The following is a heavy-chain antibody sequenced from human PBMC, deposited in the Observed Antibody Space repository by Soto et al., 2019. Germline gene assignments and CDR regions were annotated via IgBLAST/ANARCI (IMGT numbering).Heavy chain of an antibody. Sequence: GGSLRLSCAASGFTFSSYGMHWVRQAPGKGLEWVAVIWYDGSNKYYADSVKGRFTISRDNSKNTLYLQMNSLRAEDTAVYYCARVFLDYYDSSGYPDYWGQGTLVTV. V-gene: IGHV3-33*01. D-gene: IGHD3-22*01. CDR3: ARVFLDYYDSSGYPDY. J-gene: IGHJ4*02. CDR1: GFTFSSYG. CDR2: IWYDGSNK.